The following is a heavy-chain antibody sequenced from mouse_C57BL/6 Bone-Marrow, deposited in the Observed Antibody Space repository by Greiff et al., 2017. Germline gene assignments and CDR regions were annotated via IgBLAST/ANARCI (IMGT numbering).Heavy chain of an antibody. CDR1: GYTFTSYW. D-gene: IGHD1-1*01. J-gene: IGHJ3*01. CDR2: IYPGNSDT. V-gene: IGHV1-5*01. Sequence: VQLQQSGTVLARPGASVKMSCKTSGYTFTSYWMHWVKQRPGQGLEWIGAIYPGNSDTSYNQKFKGKAKLTAVTSASTAYMELSSLTTEDSAVYYCTRGYYYGSEGFAYWGQGTLVTVSA. CDR3: TRGYYYGSEGFAY.